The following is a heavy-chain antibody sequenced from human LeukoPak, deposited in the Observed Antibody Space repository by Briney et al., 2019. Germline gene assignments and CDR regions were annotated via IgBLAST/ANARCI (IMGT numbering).Heavy chain of an antibody. CDR1: GGSISSSSYY. D-gene: IGHD2-15*01. CDR3: ARDTSRYCGGGSCYLADAFDI. V-gene: IGHV4-39*07. J-gene: IGHJ3*02. CDR2: IYYSGNT. Sequence: SETLSLTCTVSGGSISSSSYYWGWIRQPPGKGLERIGTIYYSGNTYYNPSLKSRVTISVDTSKNQFSLNLSSVTAADTAVYYCARDTSRYCGGGSCYLADAFDIWGQGTMVTVSS.